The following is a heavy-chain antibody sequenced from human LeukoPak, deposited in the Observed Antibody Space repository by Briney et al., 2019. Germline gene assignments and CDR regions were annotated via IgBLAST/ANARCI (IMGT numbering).Heavy chain of an antibody. D-gene: IGHD3-9*01. J-gene: IGHJ4*02. V-gene: IGHV1-18*04. CDR3: ARPHYDILTGYYNLDY. CDR2: ISAHNGNT. Sequence: ASVKVSCKASGYTFTSYGISWVRQAPGQGLEWMGWISAHNGNTNYAQKLQGRFTMTTDTSTSTAYMELRSLRSDDTAVYYCARPHYDILTGYYNLDYWGQGTLVTVSS. CDR1: GYTFTSYG.